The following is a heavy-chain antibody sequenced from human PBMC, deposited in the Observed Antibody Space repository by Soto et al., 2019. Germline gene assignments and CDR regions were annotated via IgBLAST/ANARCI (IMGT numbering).Heavy chain of an antibody. D-gene: IGHD2-2*01. J-gene: IGHJ4*02. CDR1: GFTFSSYS. V-gene: IGHV3-21*01. Sequence: PGGSLRLSCAASGFTFSSYSMNWVRQAPGKGLEWVSSISSSSSYIYYADSVKGRFTIPRDNAKNSLYLQMNSLRAEDTAVYYCARGPEKYQLLLFDYWGQGTLVTVSS. CDR2: ISSSSSYI. CDR3: ARGPEKYQLLLFDY.